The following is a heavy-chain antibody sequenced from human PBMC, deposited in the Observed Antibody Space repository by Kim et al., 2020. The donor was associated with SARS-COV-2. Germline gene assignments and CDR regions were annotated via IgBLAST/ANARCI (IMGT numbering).Heavy chain of an antibody. CDR2: ISSSGSTI. V-gene: IGHV3-48*03. D-gene: IGHD3-3*01. Sequence: GGSLRLSCAASGFTFSSYEMNWVRQAPGKGLEWVSYISSSGSTIYYADSVKGRFTISRDNAKNSLYLQMNSLRAEDTAVYYCAREQRYYVFWSGYSYYYYGMDVPGPETTVTASS. CDR3: AREQRYYVFWSGYSYYYYGMDV. J-gene: IGHJ6*02. CDR1: GFTFSSYE.